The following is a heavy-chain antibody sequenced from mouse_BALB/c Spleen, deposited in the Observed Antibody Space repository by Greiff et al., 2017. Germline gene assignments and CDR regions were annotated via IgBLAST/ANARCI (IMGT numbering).Heavy chain of an antibody. CDR1: GFSLTGYG. CDR3: AREGSGYDDGYYFDY. Sequence: QVQLKESGPGLVAPSQSLSITCTVSGFSLTGYGVNWVRQPPGKGLEWLGMIWGDGSTDYNSALKSRLSISKDNSKSQVFLKMNSMQTDDTARYYCAREGSGYDDGYYFDYWGQGTTLTVSS. J-gene: IGHJ2*01. CDR2: IWGDGST. D-gene: IGHD3-1*01. V-gene: IGHV2-6-7*01.